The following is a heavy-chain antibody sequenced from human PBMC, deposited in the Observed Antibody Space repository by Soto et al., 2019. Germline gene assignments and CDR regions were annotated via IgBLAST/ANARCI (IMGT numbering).Heavy chain of an antibody. CDR3: ARRRGYYYYMDV. Sequence: SETLSLTCTVSGGSITSDYWTWIRQPPGKGLEWIGYIYYSGSTKYNPSLKSRVTISVDTSKNQFSLNLSSVTAADTAVYYCARRRGYYYYMDVWGKGTTVTVSS. J-gene: IGHJ6*03. CDR1: GGSITSDY. V-gene: IGHV4-59*08. CDR2: IYYSGST.